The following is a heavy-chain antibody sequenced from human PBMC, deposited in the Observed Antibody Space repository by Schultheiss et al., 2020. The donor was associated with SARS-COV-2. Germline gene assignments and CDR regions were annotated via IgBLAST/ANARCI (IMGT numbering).Heavy chain of an antibody. Sequence: GSLRLSCAASGFTFSSYAMSWVRQAPGKGLEWVSAISGSGGSTYYADSVKGRFTISRDNSKNTLYLQMNSLRAEDTAVYYCAKEQSRYYGSGSYPNYWGQGTLVTVSS. D-gene: IGHD3-10*01. V-gene: IGHV3-23*01. CDR2: ISGSGGST. J-gene: IGHJ4*02. CDR3: AKEQSRYYGSGSYPNY. CDR1: GFTFSSYA.